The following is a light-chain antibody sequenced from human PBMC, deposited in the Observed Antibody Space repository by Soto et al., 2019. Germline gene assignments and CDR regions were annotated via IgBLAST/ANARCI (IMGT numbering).Light chain of an antibody. CDR2: GAS. CDR1: ESVRDKY. V-gene: IGKV3-15*01. J-gene: IGKJ1*01. CDR3: QQYRSWPRT. Sequence: EIVMTQSSLTPSVSPGGRATPPFRGSESVRDKYLAWYQQKPGQAPRLLIYGASTRATDMPGTFSGRGSGTEFTLTISSLRPEDFGVYYCQQYRSWPRTFGQGTKVDIK.